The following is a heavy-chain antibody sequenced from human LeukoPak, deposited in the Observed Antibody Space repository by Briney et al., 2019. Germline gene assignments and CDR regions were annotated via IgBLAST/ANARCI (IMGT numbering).Heavy chain of an antibody. CDR2: IYTSGST. D-gene: IGHD2-2*01. CDR1: GGSISSYY. J-gene: IGHJ3*02. V-gene: IGHV4-4*09. Sequence: SETLSLTCTVSGGSISSYYWSWIRQPPGKGLEWIGYIYTSGSTNYNPSLKSRVTISVDTSKNQFSLKLSSVTAADTAVYYWAGSYRGDIVVVPAASGAFDIWGQGTMVTVSS. CDR3: AGSYRGDIVVVPAASGAFDI.